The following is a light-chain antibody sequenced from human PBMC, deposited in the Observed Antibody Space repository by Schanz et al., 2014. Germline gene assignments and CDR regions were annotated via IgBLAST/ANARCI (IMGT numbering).Light chain of an antibody. J-gene: IGLJ3*02. CDR2: EVS. CDR1: SSDVGAYNY. V-gene: IGLV2-23*02. Sequence: QSALTQPASVSGSPGQSITISCTGSSSDVGAYNYVSWYQQHPGNAPKLLIFEVSKRPSGVSNRFSGSKSANTASLTISGLQAEDEADYYCCSFAGNGVWVIGGGTKLTVL. CDR3: CSFAGNGVWV.